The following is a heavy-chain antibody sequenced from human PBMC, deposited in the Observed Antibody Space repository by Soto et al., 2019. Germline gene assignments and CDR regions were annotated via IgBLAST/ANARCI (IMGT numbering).Heavy chain of an antibody. CDR3: ASVWYYDNIGYYAFDY. Sequence: QVQLVQSGAEVKKPGASVRVSCKASGDGFSNYGFSWVRQAPGQGLERMGWISAYDGQTNYTKKFHGRGTMTTDTSSSTAYMELRSLRSDDTAVYYCASVWYYDNIGYYAFDYWGLGTLVTVSS. J-gene: IGHJ4*02. CDR2: ISAYDGQT. CDR1: GDGFSNYG. D-gene: IGHD3-22*01. V-gene: IGHV1-18*01.